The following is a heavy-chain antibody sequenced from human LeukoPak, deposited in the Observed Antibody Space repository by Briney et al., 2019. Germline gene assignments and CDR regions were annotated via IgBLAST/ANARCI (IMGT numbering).Heavy chain of an antibody. Sequence: GGSLRLSCAASGFTFSSYEMNRVRQAPGKGLEWVSYISSSGSITYYADSVKGRFTISRDNAKNSLYLQMNSLRAEDTAVYYCVREGGLNYGTRWGQGTLVTVSS. J-gene: IGHJ4*02. CDR2: ISSSGSIT. CDR1: GFTFSSYE. V-gene: IGHV3-48*03. D-gene: IGHD5-18*01. CDR3: VREGGLNYGTR.